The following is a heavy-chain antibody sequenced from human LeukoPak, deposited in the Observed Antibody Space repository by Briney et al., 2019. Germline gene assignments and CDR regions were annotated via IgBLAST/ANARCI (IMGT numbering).Heavy chain of an antibody. CDR2: IYYSGST. V-gene: IGHV4-59*13. J-gene: IGHJ5*02. CDR1: GGSISSYY. Sequence: PSETLSLTCTVSGGSISSYYWSWIRQPPGKGLEWIGYIYYSGSTNYNPSLKSRVTISVDTSKNQFSLKLSSVTAADTAVYYCARAFLGGIASGPGTEFDPWGQGTLVTVSS. CDR3: ARAFLGGIASGPGTEFDP. D-gene: IGHD6-13*01.